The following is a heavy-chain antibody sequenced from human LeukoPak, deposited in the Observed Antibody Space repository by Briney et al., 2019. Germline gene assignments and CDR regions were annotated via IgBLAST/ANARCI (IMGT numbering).Heavy chain of an antibody. Sequence: PGGSLRLSCAASGFTFSSYWMSWVRQAPGKGLEWVANIKHDGSEKYYVDSVKGRFTISRDNAKNSLYLQMNSLRAEDTAVYYCARDTRITMIVVVSALDYWGQGTLVTVSS. CDR2: IKHDGSEK. CDR3: ARDTRITMIVVVSALDY. CDR1: GFTFSSYW. V-gene: IGHV3-7*01. J-gene: IGHJ4*02. D-gene: IGHD3-22*01.